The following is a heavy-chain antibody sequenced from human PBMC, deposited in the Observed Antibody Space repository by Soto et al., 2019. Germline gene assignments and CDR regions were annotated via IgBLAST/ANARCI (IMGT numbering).Heavy chain of an antibody. D-gene: IGHD4-17*01. J-gene: IGHJ6*02. CDR2: INSDGSST. Sequence: EVQLVESGGGFVQPGGSLRLSCAASGFDFSNSWMHWVSQVPGKGLVWVSHINSDGSSTTYADSVKGRFTISRDNARTTVYLQLDSLRVEDTAVYYCARDKSYALAVWGQGTTVTVSS. CDR1: GFDFSNSW. CDR3: ARDKSYALAV. V-gene: IGHV3-74*03.